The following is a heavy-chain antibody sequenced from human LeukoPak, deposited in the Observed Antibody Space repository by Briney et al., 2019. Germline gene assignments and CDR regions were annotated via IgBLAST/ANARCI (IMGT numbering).Heavy chain of an antibody. CDR3: ARGYCSGGSCYPETNWFDP. CDR1: GYTFTGYY. Sequence: REASVKVSCKASGYTFTGYYMHWVRQAPGQGLEWMGWINPTSGGTNYAQKFQGRVTMTRDTSISTAYMELSRLRSDDTAVYYCARGYCSGGSCYPETNWFDPWGQGTLVTVSS. V-gene: IGHV1-2*02. J-gene: IGHJ5*02. CDR2: INPTSGGT. D-gene: IGHD2-15*01.